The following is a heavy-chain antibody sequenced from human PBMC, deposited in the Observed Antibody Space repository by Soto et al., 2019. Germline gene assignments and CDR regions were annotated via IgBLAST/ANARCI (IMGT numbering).Heavy chain of an antibody. Sequence: EVQLVESGGGLVQPGGSLRLSCAASGFTFSTYWMHWVRQAPGKGLAWVSRINSEGSSTSYEDSVKGRFTISRDNAKNTLYLQMNSLRAEDTAMYYCARVGYSYGLDYWGQGTLVTVSS. CDR2: INSEGSST. D-gene: IGHD5-18*01. CDR3: ARVGYSYGLDY. V-gene: IGHV3-74*01. CDR1: GFTFSTYW. J-gene: IGHJ4*02.